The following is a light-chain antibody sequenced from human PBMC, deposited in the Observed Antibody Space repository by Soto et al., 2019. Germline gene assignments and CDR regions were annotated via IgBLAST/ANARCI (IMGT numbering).Light chain of an antibody. CDR1: QSISNS. V-gene: IGKV3-15*01. CDR3: QQYNNWPPRT. CDR2: GAS. J-gene: IGKJ2*01. Sequence: IVMTQSPASLSVCPGETATLSCRASQSISNSLAWYQQKPGQAPSLLIYGASTRATGIPARFSGSGSGTEFTLTISSLQSEDSALYYCQQYNNWPPRTFGQGTKLEIK.